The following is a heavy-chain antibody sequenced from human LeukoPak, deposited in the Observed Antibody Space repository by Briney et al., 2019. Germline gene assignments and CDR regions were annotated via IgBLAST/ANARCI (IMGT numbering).Heavy chain of an antibody. CDR1: GGSLSDYY. V-gene: IGHV4-59*01. CDR2: IFHSGST. D-gene: IGHD3-10*01. Sequence: SETLSPTYSVSGGSLSDYYWSWIRQSPGKRLEWIGYIFHSGSTSFSPSLKSRVSITVNESKNQFSLSLRYVTAADTAVYYCARDHSLWSTTGLRFDPWGQGVLVTVFS. CDR3: ARDHSLWSTTGLRFDP. J-gene: IGHJ5*02.